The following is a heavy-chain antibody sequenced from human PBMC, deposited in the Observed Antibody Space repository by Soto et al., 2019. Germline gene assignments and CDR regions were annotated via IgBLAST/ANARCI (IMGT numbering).Heavy chain of an antibody. Sequence: SQTLSLTCAISGDSVSSNSAAWNWIRQSPSRGLEWLGRTYYRSKWYNDYAVSVKSRITINPDTSKNQFSLQLNSVTPEDTAVYYCARLDIVVVPAAIGYYYYYMDVWGKGTTVTVSS. CDR1: GDSVSSNSAA. D-gene: IGHD2-2*01. CDR3: ARLDIVVVPAAIGYYYYYMDV. CDR2: TYYRSKWYN. J-gene: IGHJ6*03. V-gene: IGHV6-1*01.